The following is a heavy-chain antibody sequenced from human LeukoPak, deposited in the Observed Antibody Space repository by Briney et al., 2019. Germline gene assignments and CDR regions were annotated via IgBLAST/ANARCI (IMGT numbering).Heavy chain of an antibody. V-gene: IGHV3-66*01. D-gene: IGHD1-26*01. CDR2: IYSGGST. CDR1: GFTVSSNY. CDR3: ARDTGRPTKWELLRGAFDI. J-gene: IGHJ3*02. Sequence: SGGSLRLSCAASGFTVSSNYMSWVRQAPGKGLEWVSVIYSGGSTYYADSVKGRFTISRDNAKNSLYLQMNSLRAEDAAVYYCARDTGRPTKWELLRGAFDIWGQGTMVTVSS.